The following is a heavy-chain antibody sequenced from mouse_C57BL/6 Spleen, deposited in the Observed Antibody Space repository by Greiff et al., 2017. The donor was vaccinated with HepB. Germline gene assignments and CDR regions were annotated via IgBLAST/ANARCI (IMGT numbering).Heavy chain of an antibody. J-gene: IGHJ2*01. D-gene: IGHD1-1*01. CDR3: ARDQSHYYGSSYDDYFDY. CDR2: IHPNSGST. CDR1: GYTFTSYW. V-gene: IGHV1-64*01. Sequence: QVQLKQSGAELVKPGASVKLSCKASGYTFTSYWMHWVKQRPGQGLEWIGMIHPNSGSTNYNEKFKSKATLTVDKSSSTAYMQLSSLTSEDSAVYYCARDQSHYYGSSYDDYFDYWGQGTTLTVSS.